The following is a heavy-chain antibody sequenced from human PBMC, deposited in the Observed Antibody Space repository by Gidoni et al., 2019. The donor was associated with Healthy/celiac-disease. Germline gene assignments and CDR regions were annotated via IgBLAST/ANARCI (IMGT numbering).Heavy chain of an antibody. CDR3: ARDYYDILTGSGWFDP. CDR2: IYYSGST. Sequence: QLQLQESGPGLVKPSETLSLTCTVSGGSISSSSYYWGWIRQPPGKGLEWIGSIYYSGSTYYNPSLKSRVTISVDTSKNQFSLKLSSVTAADTAVYYCARDYYDILTGSGWFDPWGQGTLVTVSS. J-gene: IGHJ5*02. CDR1: GGSISSSSYY. D-gene: IGHD3-9*01. V-gene: IGHV4-39*07.